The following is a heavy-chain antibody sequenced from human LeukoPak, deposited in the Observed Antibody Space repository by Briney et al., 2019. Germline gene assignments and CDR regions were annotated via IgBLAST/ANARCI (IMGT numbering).Heavy chain of an antibody. CDR2: ISGSGGAT. CDR1: GFMFSSYA. D-gene: IGHD3-22*01. CDR3: AKDRGLIGEFDY. J-gene: IGHJ4*02. Sequence: GGSLRLSCAASGFMFSSYAMSRVRQAPGKGLEWVSGISGSGGATYYADSLKGRFTISRDNSKNMLPLQMNSLRAEDTAVYFCAKDRGLIGEFDYWGQGTLVTVSS. V-gene: IGHV3-23*01.